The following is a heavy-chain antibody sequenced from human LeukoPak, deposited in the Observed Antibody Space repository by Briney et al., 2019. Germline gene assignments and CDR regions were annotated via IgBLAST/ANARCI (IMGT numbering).Heavy chain of an antibody. D-gene: IGHD3-10*01. CDR2: IDPSDSYT. CDR1: GYSFATYW. J-gene: IGHJ3*02. CDR3: ATNTMFRGIHAFDI. Sequence: GESLKISCKGSGYSFATYWISWVRQTPGKGLEWMGRIDPSDSYTRYSPSFQGQVTISADKSISTAYLQWSSLKASDSAMYYCATNTMFRGIHAFDIWGQGTMVTVSS. V-gene: IGHV5-10-1*04.